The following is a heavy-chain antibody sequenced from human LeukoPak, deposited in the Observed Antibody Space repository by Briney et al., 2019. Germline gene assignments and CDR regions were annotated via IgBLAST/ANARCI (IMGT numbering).Heavy chain of an antibody. V-gene: IGHV3-21*01. CDR3: ARDRYDILTGYYLPPLDAFDI. Sequence: GGSLRLSCAASGFTFSSYSMNWVRQAPGKGLEWVSSISSSSSYIYYADSVKGRFTISRDNAKNSPYLQMNSLRAEDTAVYYCARDRYDILTGYYLPPLDAFDIWGQGTMVTVSS. D-gene: IGHD3-9*01. J-gene: IGHJ3*02. CDR1: GFTFSSYS. CDR2: ISSSSSYI.